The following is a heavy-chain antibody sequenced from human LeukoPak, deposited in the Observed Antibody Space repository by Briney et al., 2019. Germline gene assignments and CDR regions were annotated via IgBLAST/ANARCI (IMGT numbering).Heavy chain of an antibody. V-gene: IGHV3-23*01. D-gene: IGHD5-24*01. J-gene: IGHJ3*01. CDR1: GFTFSSYA. Sequence: GGSLRLSCAASGFTFSSYAMIWVRQAPGKGLEWVSAISGSGGDTYYADSVKGRFTISRDNSKSTLYLQMNRLRDDDAAVFYCAKVRDHNFRAFDVWGQGTMVTVSS. CDR2: ISGSGGDT. CDR3: AKVRDHNFRAFDV.